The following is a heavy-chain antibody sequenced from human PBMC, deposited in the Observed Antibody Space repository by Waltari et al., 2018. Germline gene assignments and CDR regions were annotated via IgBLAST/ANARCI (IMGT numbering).Heavy chain of an antibody. CDR3: ARTRYDSSGTWGY. D-gene: IGHD3-22*01. CDR2: INHRGRT. J-gene: IGHJ4*02. V-gene: IGHV4-34*01. CDR1: GGAFSGYY. Sequence: QVQLQQWGAGLLKPSETLSLTCAVYGGAFSGYYWSWIRPPPGTGLGWLGEINHRGRTNYNPSLKIRVTISVDTSKNQFSRKLSSVTAADTAVYYCARTRYDSSGTWGYWGQGTLVTVSS.